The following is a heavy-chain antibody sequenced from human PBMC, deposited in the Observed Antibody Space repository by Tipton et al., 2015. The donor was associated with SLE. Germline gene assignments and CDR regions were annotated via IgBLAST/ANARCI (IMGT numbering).Heavy chain of an antibody. CDR2: VDNSGST. J-gene: IGHJ5*02. D-gene: IGHD3/OR15-3a*01. Sequence: TLSLTCSVSGGSISTYYWNWIRQPPGKGLEWIGYVDNSGSTNYNPSLRSRLTISVDTSRNQFSLKLNSLTAADTAVYYCARTSLGFNFWTGSPFDPWGQGTPVIVS. CDR1: GGSISTYY. CDR3: ARTSLGFNFWTGSPFDP. V-gene: IGHV4-59*01.